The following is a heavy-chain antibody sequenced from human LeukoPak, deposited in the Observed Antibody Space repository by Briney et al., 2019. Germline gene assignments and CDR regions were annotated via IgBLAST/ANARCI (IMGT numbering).Heavy chain of an antibody. CDR1: GFTFSSYG. J-gene: IGHJ4*02. D-gene: IGHD6-13*01. V-gene: IGHV3-30*02. Sequence: GGSLRLSFAASGFTFSSYGMHWVRQAPGKGPEWVAVIWFDGSNKYYADSVKGRFTISRDNSKNTLYLQMNSLRAEDTAVYYCAKDPVAAAGTGPFDYWGQGTLVTVSS. CDR2: IWFDGSNK. CDR3: AKDPVAAAGTGPFDY.